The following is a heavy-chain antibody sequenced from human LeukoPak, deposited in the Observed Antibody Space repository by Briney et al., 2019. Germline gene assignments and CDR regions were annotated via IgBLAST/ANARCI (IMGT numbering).Heavy chain of an antibody. Sequence: KPSETLSLTCTVSGGSISSYYWSWIRQPPGKGLEWIGYIYYSGNTNYNPSLKSRVTISVDTSKNQFSLKLSSVTAADTAVYYCARGNPLLWFGELLTDAFDIWGQGTMVTVSS. CDR1: GGSISSYY. J-gene: IGHJ3*02. D-gene: IGHD3-10*01. CDR2: IYYSGNT. CDR3: ARGNPLLWFGELLTDAFDI. V-gene: IGHV4-59*12.